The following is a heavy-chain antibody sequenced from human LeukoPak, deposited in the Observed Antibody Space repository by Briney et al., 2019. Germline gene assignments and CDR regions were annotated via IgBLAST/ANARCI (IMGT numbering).Heavy chain of an antibody. CDR1: GYTFTSYY. CDR3: ARGPYYDFWSGYPDYYYYGMDV. J-gene: IGHJ6*02. V-gene: IGHV1-8*02. CDR2: MNPNSGNT. D-gene: IGHD3-3*01. Sequence: ASVKVSCKASGYTFTSYYMHWVRQATGQGLEWMGWMNPNSGNTGYAQKFQGRVTMTRNTSISTAYMELSSLRSEDTAVYYCARGPYYDFWSGYPDYYYYGMDVWGQGTTVTVSS.